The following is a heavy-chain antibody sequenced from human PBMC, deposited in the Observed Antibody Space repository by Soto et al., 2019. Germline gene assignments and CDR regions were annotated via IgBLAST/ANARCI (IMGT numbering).Heavy chain of an antibody. V-gene: IGHV1-69*01. J-gene: IGHJ4*02. CDR1: EGTFNSYA. Sequence: QAQVVQSGAEVRKPGSSVKLSCKASEGTFNSYAIAWVRQAPGQGLEWMGGIIPYYNTLNYAQKFQVRVTITADDSTNTVYMELSSLRSDDTAVYFCASGASRWYPYFFDSWAQGTLVTVSS. CDR3: ASGASRWYPYFFDS. CDR2: IIPYYNTL. D-gene: IGHD6-13*01.